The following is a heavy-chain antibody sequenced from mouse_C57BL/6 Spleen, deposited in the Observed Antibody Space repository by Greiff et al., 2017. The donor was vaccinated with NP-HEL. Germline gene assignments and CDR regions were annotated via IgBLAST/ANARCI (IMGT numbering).Heavy chain of an antibody. J-gene: IGHJ2*01. D-gene: IGHD2-5*01. CDR2: ISSGGDYI. CDR1: GFTFSSYA. V-gene: IGHV5-9-1*02. Sequence: EVKLQESGEGLVKPGGSLKLSCAASGFTFSSYAMSWVRQTPEKRLEWVAYISSGGDYIYYADTVKGRFTISRDNARNTLYLQMSSLKSEDTAMYYCTREGYSNLFDYWGQGTTLTVSS. CDR3: TREGYSNLFDY.